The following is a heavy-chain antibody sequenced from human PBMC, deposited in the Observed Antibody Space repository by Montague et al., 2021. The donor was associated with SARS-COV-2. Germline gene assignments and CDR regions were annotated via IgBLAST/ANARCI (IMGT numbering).Heavy chain of an antibody. V-gene: IGHV3-23*01. CDR2: ISGSGGST. CDR1: GFTFSSYA. CDR3: AGAPRRHYYDSTGFDVFDX. J-gene: IGHJ3*02. Sequence: SLRLSCAASGFTFSSYAMSWVRQAPGKGLEWVSAISGSGGSTYYADSVKGRFAISRDNAKNTLYLQMNSLRAEDTAVYYCAGAPRRHYYDSTGFDVFDXWGQGTMVTVSS. D-gene: IGHD3-22*01.